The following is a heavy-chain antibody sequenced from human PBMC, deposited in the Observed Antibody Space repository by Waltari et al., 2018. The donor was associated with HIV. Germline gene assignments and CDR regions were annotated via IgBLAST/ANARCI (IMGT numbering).Heavy chain of an antibody. Sequence: EVHLVESGGGLVQPGGSLRLSCAASGFAFSNYWMSWVGQSPGRGLEGVANIKPDGSEKYYLESVRGRFTVSRDNAKNSLDLLMNTLRAEDSAVYYCARDFTQTKYNFDHWGQGILVTVSS. V-gene: IGHV3-7*01. D-gene: IGHD6-6*01. CDR1: GFAFSNYW. CDR2: IKPDGSEK. CDR3: ARDFTQTKYNFDH. J-gene: IGHJ4*02.